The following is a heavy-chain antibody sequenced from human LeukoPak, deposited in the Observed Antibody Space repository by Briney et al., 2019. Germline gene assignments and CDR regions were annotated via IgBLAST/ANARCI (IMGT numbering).Heavy chain of an antibody. CDR3: ARGGLRYQLGDAFDI. CDR1: GYTFTSYA. CDR2: INAGNGST. D-gene: IGHD6-13*01. Sequence: ASVKVSCKASGYTFTSYAMHWVRQAPGQGLEWMGGINAGNGSTKYSQKFQGRVTITRDTSASTAYMELSSLRSEDTAVYYCARGGLRYQLGDAFDIWGQGTMVTVSS. J-gene: IGHJ3*02. V-gene: IGHV1-3*01.